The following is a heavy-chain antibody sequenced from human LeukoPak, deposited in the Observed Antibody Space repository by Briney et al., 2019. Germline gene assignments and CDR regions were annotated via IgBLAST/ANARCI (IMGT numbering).Heavy chain of an antibody. Sequence: GGSLRLSCAASGFTFSSYAMSWVRQAPGKGLEWVSAISGSGGSTYYADSVKGRFTISRDNAKNSLYLQMNSLRAEDTAVYYCASSSYDSSGYYDYWGREPWSPSPQ. V-gene: IGHV3-23*01. CDR1: GFTFSSYA. D-gene: IGHD3-22*01. CDR2: ISGSGGST. J-gene: IGHJ4*02. CDR3: ASSSYDSSGYYDY.